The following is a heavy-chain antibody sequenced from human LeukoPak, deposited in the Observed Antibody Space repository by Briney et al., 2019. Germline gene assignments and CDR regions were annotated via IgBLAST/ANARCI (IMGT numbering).Heavy chain of an antibody. CDR3: ATSGSRPFDY. CDR2: ISSSSSYI. D-gene: IGHD1-26*01. CDR1: GFTFSSYS. Sequence: PWGSLRLSCTASGFTFSSYSMNWVRQAPGKGLEWVSSISSSSSYIYYADSVKGRFTISRDNAENSLYLQMNSLRAEDTAVYYCATSGSRPFDYWGQGTLVTVSS. V-gene: IGHV3-21*01. J-gene: IGHJ4*02.